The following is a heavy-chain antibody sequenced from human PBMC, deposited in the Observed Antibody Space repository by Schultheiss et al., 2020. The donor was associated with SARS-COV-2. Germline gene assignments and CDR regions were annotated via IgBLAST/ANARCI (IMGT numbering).Heavy chain of an antibody. J-gene: IGHJ4*02. CDR3: ARVEMATESDY. CDR1: GGSISSYY. CDR2: INHSGST. D-gene: IGHD5-24*01. V-gene: IGHV4-34*01. Sequence: SQTLSLTCTVSGGSISSYYWSWIRQPAGKGLEWIGEINHSGSTNYNPSLKSRVTISVDTSKNQFSLKLSSVTAADTAVYYCARVEMATESDYWGQGTLVTVSS.